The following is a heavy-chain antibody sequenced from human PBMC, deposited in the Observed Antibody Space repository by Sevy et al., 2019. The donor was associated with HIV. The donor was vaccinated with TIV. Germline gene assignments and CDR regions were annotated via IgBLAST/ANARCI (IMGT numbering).Heavy chain of an antibody. J-gene: IGHJ6*02. D-gene: IGHD3-10*01. CDR1: GYRFTSQA. CDR2: IDTGNGNT. V-gene: IGHV1-3*04. Sequence: ASVKVSCKASGYRFTSQAMHWVRQAPGQRPEYMGWIDTGNGNTKYSQKFQGRVAFSRDTSASTAYLELRSLSSGDTAVYFCARDRHYGSRYYDYYGMDVWGQGTTVTVSS. CDR3: ARDRHYGSRYYDYYGMDV.